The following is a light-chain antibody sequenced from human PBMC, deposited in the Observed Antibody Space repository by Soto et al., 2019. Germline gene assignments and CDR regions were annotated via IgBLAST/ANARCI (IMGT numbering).Light chain of an antibody. Sequence: QSALTQPPAASGSPGQSVTISCTGTSSDVGGYKYVSWYQQQPGKAPKLLIYEVSQRPSGVPDRFSGSKSGNTASLTVSGLQADDEANYYCSSFKGTNSFVFGTGTKLTVL. V-gene: IGLV2-8*01. CDR2: EVS. CDR3: SSFKGTNSFV. J-gene: IGLJ1*01. CDR1: SSDVGGYKY.